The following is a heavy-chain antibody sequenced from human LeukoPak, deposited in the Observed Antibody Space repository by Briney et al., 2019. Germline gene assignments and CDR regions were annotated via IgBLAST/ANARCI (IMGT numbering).Heavy chain of an antibody. CDR2: IYYSGST. CDR3: ASGDNDPLFDF. V-gene: IGHV4-31*03. CDR1: GGSISSGGYY. J-gene: IGHJ4*02. D-gene: IGHD1-1*01. Sequence: SETLSLTCTVSGGSISSGGYYGSWIRQHPGKGLEWIGSIYYSGSTNYNPSLQGRVTISLDTSRNQFSLKLSSVTAADTAVYYCASGDNDPLFDFWGQGTLVTVSS.